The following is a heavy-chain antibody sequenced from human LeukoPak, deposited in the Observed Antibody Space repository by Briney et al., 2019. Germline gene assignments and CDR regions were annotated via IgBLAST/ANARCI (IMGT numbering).Heavy chain of an antibody. CDR2: IIPIFGTA. CDR1: GGTFSSYA. CDR3: ARSGIVATIGEDYYYYGMDA. D-gene: IGHD5-12*01. Sequence: SVKVSCKASGGTFSSYAISWVRQAPGQGLEWMGGIIPIFGTANYAQKFQGRVTITADESTSTAYMELSSLRSEDTAVYYCARSGIVATIGEDYYYYGMDAWGKGTTVTVSS. V-gene: IGHV1-69*13. J-gene: IGHJ6*04.